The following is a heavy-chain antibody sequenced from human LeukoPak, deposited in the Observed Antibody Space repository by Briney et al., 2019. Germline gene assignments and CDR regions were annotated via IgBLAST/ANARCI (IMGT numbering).Heavy chain of an antibody. J-gene: IGHJ4*02. V-gene: IGHV1-18*01. CDR1: GYTFTSYG. CDR2: ISAYNGNT. D-gene: IGHD3-10*01. Sequence: ASVKVSCKTSGYTFTSYGISWVRQAPGQGLEWMGWISAYNGNTNYAQKLQGRVTMTTDTSTSTAYMELRSLGFDDTAVYYCARDTSGLTYYSGSGSPDYWGQGTLVTVSS. CDR3: ARDTSGLTYYSGSGSPDY.